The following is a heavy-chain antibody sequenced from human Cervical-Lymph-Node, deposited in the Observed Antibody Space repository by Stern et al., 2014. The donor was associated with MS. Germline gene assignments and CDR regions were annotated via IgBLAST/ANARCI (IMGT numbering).Heavy chain of an antibody. CDR1: GGTFNNYA. J-gene: IGHJ4*02. CDR3: ARDRSLGVTPFFDY. V-gene: IGHV1-69*01. Sequence: QMQLVQSGAEVKKPGSSGRVSCRASGGTFNNYAIAWVRQVPGQGLEWMGGIVPVVRTLPYAQNFQAKLTNNVADFSTVYMELSGLSSDDTAVYYCARDRSLGVTPFFDYWGQGTLVTVSS. D-gene: IGHD3-16*01. CDR2: IVPVVRTL.